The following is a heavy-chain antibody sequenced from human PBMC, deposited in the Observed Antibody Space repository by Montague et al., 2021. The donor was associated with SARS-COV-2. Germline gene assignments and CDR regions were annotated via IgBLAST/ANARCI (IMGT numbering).Heavy chain of an antibody. J-gene: IGHJ2*01. CDR2: IYHSGNT. D-gene: IGHD3-16*01. V-gene: IGHV4-59*01. CDR1: GGSISGYY. CDR3: AREYRIELWQTNWYFGL. Sequence: SETLSLTCSVSGGSISGYYWSWIRQPPGKGLEWIGYIYHSGNTKYNPSLKSRVSISVDTFKNQFSLRLNSVTAADTAVYYCAREYRIELWQTNWYFGLWGRGTLVTVSS.